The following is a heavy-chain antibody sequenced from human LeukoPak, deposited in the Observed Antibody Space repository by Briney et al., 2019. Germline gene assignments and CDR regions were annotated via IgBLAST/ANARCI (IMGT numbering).Heavy chain of an antibody. CDR1: GSTFSSYA. J-gene: IGHJ4*02. V-gene: IGHV1-69*05. CDR3: ARDLGSSGWTEEAYFDY. D-gene: IGHD6-19*01. Sequence: SVKVSCKASGSTFSSYAISWVRQAPGQGLEWMGGIIPIFGTANYAQKFQGRVTITTDESTSTAYMELSRLRSDDTAVYYCARDLGSSGWTEEAYFDYWGQGTLVTVSS. CDR2: IIPIFGTA.